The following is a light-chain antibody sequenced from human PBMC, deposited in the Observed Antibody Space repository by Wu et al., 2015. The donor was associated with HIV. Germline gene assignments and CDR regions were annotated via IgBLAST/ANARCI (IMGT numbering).Light chain of an antibody. Sequence: EIVLRQSPGTLSLSPGERATLSCRASQSVSNNLAWYQQIPGQPPRLLIYGASTRATGVPARFSGSGSGTEFTLTISSLQSEDFAIHFCQQYNNWPPTFGPGTKVDIK. CDR1: QSVSNN. V-gene: IGKV3-15*01. CDR2: GAS. J-gene: IGKJ3*01. CDR3: QQYNNWPPT.